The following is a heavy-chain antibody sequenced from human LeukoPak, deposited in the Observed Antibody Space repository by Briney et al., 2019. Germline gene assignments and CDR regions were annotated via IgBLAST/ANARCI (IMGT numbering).Heavy chain of an antibody. D-gene: IGHD6-25*01. V-gene: IGHV4-59*01. CDR3: ARNRLYSSDWFDY. Sequence: SETLSLTCTVSGGSISSYYWRWIRQPPGKGLEWIGYIYYSGSTNYNPSLKSRVTISVDTSKNQFSLKLSSVTAADTAVYYCARNRLYSSDWFDYWGQGTLVTVSS. CDR1: GGSISSYY. J-gene: IGHJ4*02. CDR2: IYYSGST.